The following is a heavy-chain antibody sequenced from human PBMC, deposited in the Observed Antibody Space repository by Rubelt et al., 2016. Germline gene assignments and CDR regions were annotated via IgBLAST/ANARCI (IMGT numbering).Heavy chain of an antibody. CDR1: GFTFSSYS. V-gene: IGHV3-21*01. CDR3: ASLGIAVAGTFGDFDY. CDR2: ISSSSSYI. Sequence: EVQLVESGGGLVKPGGSLRLSCAASGFTFSSYSMNWVRQAPGKGLEWVSSISSSSSYIYYADSVKGRFTISRDNAKNSLYLQRNSLRAEDTAVYYCASLGIAVAGTFGDFDYWGQGTLVTVSS. D-gene: IGHD6-19*01. J-gene: IGHJ4*02.